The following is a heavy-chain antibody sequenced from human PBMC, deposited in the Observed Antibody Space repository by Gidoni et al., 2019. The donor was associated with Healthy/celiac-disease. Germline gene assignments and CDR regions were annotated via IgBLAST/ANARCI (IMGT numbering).Heavy chain of an antibody. CDR3: ARHGEQQLEQGDAAFDI. Sequence: QLQLQESGPGLVKPSETLSLTCTVSGGSISSSSYYWGWIRQPPGKGLEWIGSIYYSGSTYYNPSLKSRVTISGDTSKNQFALKLSSVTAADTAVYYCARHGEQQLEQGDAAFDIWGQGTMVTVSS. CDR1: GGSISSSSYY. D-gene: IGHD6-13*01. CDR2: IYYSGST. J-gene: IGHJ3*02. V-gene: IGHV4-39*01.